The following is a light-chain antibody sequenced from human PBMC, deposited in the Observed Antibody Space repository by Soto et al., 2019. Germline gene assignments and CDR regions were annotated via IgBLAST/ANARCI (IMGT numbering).Light chain of an antibody. J-gene: IGLJ1*01. CDR1: TVDVGAYNY. CDR2: DVS. CDR3: SSYTSSTTYV. Sequence: QSALTQPASVSGSPGQSITISCTETTVDVGAYNYVSWYQQHPGKAPKLFIYDVSDRPSGVSNRFSGSKSGNTASLTISGLQTEDEADYFCSSYTSSTTYVFGTGTKVTVL. V-gene: IGLV2-14*01.